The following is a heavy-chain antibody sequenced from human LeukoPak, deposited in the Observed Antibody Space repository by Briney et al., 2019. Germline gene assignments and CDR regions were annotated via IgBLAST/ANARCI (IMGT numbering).Heavy chain of an antibody. CDR1: GFTFSSYS. V-gene: IGHV3-48*04. J-gene: IGHJ3*02. D-gene: IGHD2-2*01. CDR3: ARGKYPGAFDI. CDR2: ISGSGSNI. Sequence: GGSLRLSCAASGFTFSSYSMNWVRQAPGKGPEWVSYISGSGSNINYGDSVKGRFTISRDNAKNSLYLQMNSLRAEGTAVYYCARGKYPGAFDIWGQGTMVTVSS.